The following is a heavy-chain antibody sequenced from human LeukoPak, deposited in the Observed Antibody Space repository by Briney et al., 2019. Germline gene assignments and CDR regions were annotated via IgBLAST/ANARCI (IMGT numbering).Heavy chain of an antibody. CDR1: GYTFTGYC. Sequence: GASVKVSCEASGYTFTGYCMHWVRQAPGQGLEWMGWINPNSGGTNYAQKFQCRVTMTRDTSISTAYMELSRLRSDDTAVYYCARDPGVVVAATNDYWGQGTLVTVSS. CDR2: INPNSGGT. V-gene: IGHV1-2*02. J-gene: IGHJ4*02. CDR3: ARDPGVVVAATNDY. D-gene: IGHD2-15*01.